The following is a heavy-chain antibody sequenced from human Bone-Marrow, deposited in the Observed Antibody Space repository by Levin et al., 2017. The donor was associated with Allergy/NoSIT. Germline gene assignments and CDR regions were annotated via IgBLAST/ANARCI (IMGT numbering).Heavy chain of an antibody. CDR1: GGSFSGYY. Sequence: KASETLSLTCAVYGGSFSGYYWSWIRQPPGKGLEWIGEINHSGSTNYNPSLKSRVTISVDTSKNQFSLKLSSVTAADTAVYYCATTWASRYSSGHPQHWGQGTLVTVSS. CDR2: INHSGST. V-gene: IGHV4-34*01. J-gene: IGHJ1*01. D-gene: IGHD6-19*01. CDR3: ATTWASRYSSGHPQH.